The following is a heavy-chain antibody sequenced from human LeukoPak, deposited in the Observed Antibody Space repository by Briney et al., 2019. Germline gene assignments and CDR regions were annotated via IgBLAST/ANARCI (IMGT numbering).Heavy chain of an antibody. CDR1: GITFSSYA. CDR2: ISGSGEST. D-gene: IGHD3-10*01. CDR3: AKGGPAGVDP. J-gene: IGHJ5*02. Sequence: GGSLRLSCAASGITFSSYAMTWVRQAPGKGLERVSGISGSGESTYYAHSVKGRFTISRDNSKNTLYLQMDSLRAEDTAVYYCAKGGPAGVDPWGQGTLVTVFS. V-gene: IGHV3-23*01.